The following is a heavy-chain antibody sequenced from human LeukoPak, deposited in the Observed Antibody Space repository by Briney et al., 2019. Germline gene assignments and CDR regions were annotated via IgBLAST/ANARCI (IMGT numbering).Heavy chain of an antibody. J-gene: IGHJ4*02. CDR3: ARSATFGVVSLPDY. V-gene: IGHV3-23*01. CDR2: IDGSGGNT. D-gene: IGHD3-3*01. Sequence: GGSLRLSCAASRFTFSNYGMGWVRQAPGKGLEWVAVIDGSGGNTYYADFVKGRFTISRDNSKNTLYLQMSSLRAEGAAAYYCARSATFGVVSLPDYWGQGTLVTVSS. CDR1: RFTFSNYG.